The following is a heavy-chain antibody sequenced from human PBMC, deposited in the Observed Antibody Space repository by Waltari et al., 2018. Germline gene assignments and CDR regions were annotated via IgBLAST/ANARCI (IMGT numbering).Heavy chain of an antibody. CDR2: ISSSGTSI. D-gene: IGHD1-20*01. Sequence: EMQLVESGGGLVQPGGSLRLSCAASGLTFTTYEMNWVRQAPGKGLEWISYISSSGTSIYYADSVKGRFTISRDNAQDSLYLQMNSLRAEDTAVYYCARAAITGTGFDFWGQGSLVTVSS. CDR3: ARAAITGTGFDF. CDR1: GLTFTTYE. V-gene: IGHV3-48*03. J-gene: IGHJ4*02.